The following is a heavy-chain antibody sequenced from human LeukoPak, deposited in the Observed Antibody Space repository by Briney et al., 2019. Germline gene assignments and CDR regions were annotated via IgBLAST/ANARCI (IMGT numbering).Heavy chain of an antibody. D-gene: IGHD3-16*02. J-gene: IGHJ5*02. Sequence: GGSLRLSCAASGFTFSDYYMSWVRQAPGKGLEWVANIKQDGSEKYYVDSVKGRFTISRDNAKNSLYLQMNSLRAEDTAVYYCARGGDYVWGSYRPNWFDPWGQGTLVTVSS. V-gene: IGHV3-7*01. CDR2: IKQDGSEK. CDR3: ARGGDYVWGSYRPNWFDP. CDR1: GFTFSDYY.